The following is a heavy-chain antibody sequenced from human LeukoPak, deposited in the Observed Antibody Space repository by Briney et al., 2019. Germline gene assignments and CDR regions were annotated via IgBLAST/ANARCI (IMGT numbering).Heavy chain of an antibody. V-gene: IGHV4-59*12. CDR3: ARDREVGYSYGSHFDY. CDR1: GGSISSYY. CDR2: IYYSGST. D-gene: IGHD5-18*01. J-gene: IGHJ4*02. Sequence: SETLSLTCTVSGGSISSYYWSWIRQPPGKGLEWIGYIYYSGSTNYNPSLKSRVTISVDKSKNQFSLKLSSVTAADTAVYYCARDREVGYSYGSHFDYWGQGTLVTVSS.